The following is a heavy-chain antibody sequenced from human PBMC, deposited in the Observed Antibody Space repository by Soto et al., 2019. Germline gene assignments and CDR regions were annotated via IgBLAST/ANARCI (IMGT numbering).Heavy chain of an antibody. CDR3: ARDPDYSTANWFDP. CDR1: GGSISGSNW. D-gene: IGHD6-13*01. Sequence: SETLSLTCAVSGGSISGSNWWSWVRQPPGKGLEWIGEIYHSGSTNYNPSLKSRVTISVDKSKNQFSLKLSSVTAADTAVYYCARDPDYSTANWFDPWGQGTLVTVSS. CDR2: IYHSGST. J-gene: IGHJ5*02. V-gene: IGHV4-4*02.